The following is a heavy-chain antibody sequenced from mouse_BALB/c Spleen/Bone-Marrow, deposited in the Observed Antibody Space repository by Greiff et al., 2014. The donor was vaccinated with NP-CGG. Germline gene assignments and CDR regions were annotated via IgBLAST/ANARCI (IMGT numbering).Heavy chain of an antibody. V-gene: IGHV1S33*01. Sequence: LVKISCKASGYTFTSYDINWVKQRPGPGLEWIGWIYPGDGSTKYNEKFKGKATLTADKSSSTAYMQLSSLTSENSADYFCARSGGDSMDYWGQGTSVTVSS. CDR2: IYPGDGST. CDR3: ARSGGDSMDY. D-gene: IGHD1-1*02. CDR1: GYTFTSYD. J-gene: IGHJ4*01.